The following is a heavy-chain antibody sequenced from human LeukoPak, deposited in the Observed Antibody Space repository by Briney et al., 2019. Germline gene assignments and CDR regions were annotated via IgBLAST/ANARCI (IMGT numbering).Heavy chain of an antibody. CDR1: GLTVSSYA. J-gene: IGHJ4*02. V-gene: IGHV3-23*01. Sequence: GGSLRLSCAASGLTVSSYAMSWVRQAPGKGLEWVSAISGSGGSTYYADSVKGRFTISRDNSKNTLYLQMNSLRAEDTAVYYCAKGPSTVTKSLDYWGQGTLVTVSS. D-gene: IGHD4-17*01. CDR2: ISGSGGST. CDR3: AKGPSTVTKSLDY.